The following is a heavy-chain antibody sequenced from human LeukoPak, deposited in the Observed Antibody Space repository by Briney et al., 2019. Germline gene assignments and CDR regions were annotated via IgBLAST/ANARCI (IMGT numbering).Heavy chain of an antibody. Sequence: GGSLRLSCAASGFTFSRYDMHWVRQATGKGLEWASAIGTVGDPYYPGSVKGRFTISRENAKNSLYLQMNSLRAGDTAVYYCARGFLGDAFDIWGQGTMVTVSS. J-gene: IGHJ3*02. CDR3: ARGFLGDAFDI. V-gene: IGHV3-13*05. CDR1: GFTFSRYD. D-gene: IGHD3-3*01. CDR2: IGTVGDP.